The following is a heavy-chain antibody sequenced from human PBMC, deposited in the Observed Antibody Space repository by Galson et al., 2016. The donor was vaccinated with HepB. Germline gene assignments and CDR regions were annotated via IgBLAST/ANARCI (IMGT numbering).Heavy chain of an antibody. D-gene: IGHD2-21*02. J-gene: IGHJ3*01. CDR2: INADGTST. CDR3: TRDDSYGLDV. CDR1: DFTFSGRW. Sequence: SLRLSCAASDFTFSGRWMHWVRQVPGKGLVWVSYINADGTSTTYVDSVKGRFTISRDNAKNTVHLQMNSLRAEDTAIYYCTRDDSYGLDVWGQGTMVTVSS. V-gene: IGHV3-74*01.